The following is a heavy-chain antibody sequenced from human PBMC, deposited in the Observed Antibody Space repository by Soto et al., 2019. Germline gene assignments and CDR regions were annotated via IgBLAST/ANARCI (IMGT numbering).Heavy chain of an antibody. Sequence: QVQLQQWGAGLLKPSETLSLTCAVYGGSFSGYYWSWIRQPPGKGLEWIGEINHSGSTNYNPSLKSRVTISVDTSKNQFSLKLSSVTAADTAVYYCASTSPGRYCTNGVCPIVPPGYYYYYMDVWGKGTTVTVSS. CDR1: GGSFSGYY. CDR3: ASTSPGRYCTNGVCPIVPPGYYYYYMDV. CDR2: INHSGST. V-gene: IGHV4-34*01. D-gene: IGHD2-8*01. J-gene: IGHJ6*03.